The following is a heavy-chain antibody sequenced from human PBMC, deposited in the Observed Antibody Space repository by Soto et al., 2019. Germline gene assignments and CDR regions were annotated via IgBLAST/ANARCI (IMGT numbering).Heavy chain of an antibody. CDR2: INPSGGST. J-gene: IGHJ6*02. CDR1: GYTLTGYC. D-gene: IGHD3-22*01. Sequence: ASVKGSCKASGYTLTGYCMHWVRQAPGQGLEWMGIINPSGGSTSYAQKFQGRVTMTRDTSTSTVYMELSSLRSEDTAVYYCAREWYYYDSSGYYFPYYYGMDVWGQGTTVTVSS. V-gene: IGHV1-46*01. CDR3: AREWYYYDSSGYYFPYYYGMDV.